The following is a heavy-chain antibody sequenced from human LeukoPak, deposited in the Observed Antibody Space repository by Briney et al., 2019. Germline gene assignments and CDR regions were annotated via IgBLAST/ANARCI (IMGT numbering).Heavy chain of an antibody. D-gene: IGHD3-3*01. V-gene: IGHV4-59*11. CDR1: GGSISSHY. CDR2: IYYSGST. CDR3: ARAHGTITIFGVSKYNWFDP. J-gene: IGHJ5*02. Sequence: SETLSLTCTVAGGSISSHYWSRIRQPPGKGLEWIGYIYYSGSTNYNPSLKSRVTISVDTSKNQFSLKLSSVTAADTAVYYCARAHGTITIFGVSKYNWFDPWGQGTLVTVSS.